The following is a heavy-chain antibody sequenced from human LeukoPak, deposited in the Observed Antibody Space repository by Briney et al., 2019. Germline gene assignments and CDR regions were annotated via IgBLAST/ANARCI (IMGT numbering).Heavy chain of an antibody. J-gene: IGHJ4*02. CDR1: GFPSGSYW. CDR2: IKPDGSYT. V-gene: IGHV3-74*01. Sequence: GGPLGSPFAALGFPSGSYWIPWVGQAPGKGLVWVSYIKPDGSYTAYADSVKGRFTISRDNAKNTLYLQMNSLRAEDTAVYYCARDKDWLLYDNWGQGTLVTVSS. CDR3: ARDKDWLLYDN. D-gene: IGHD3/OR15-3a*01.